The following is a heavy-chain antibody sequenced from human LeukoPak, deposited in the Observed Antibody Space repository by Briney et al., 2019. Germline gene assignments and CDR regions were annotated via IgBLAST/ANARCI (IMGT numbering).Heavy chain of an antibody. CDR1: KDTFTIYD. CDR3: ARSTMGARRTYDY. Sequence: ASVKVSCKASKDTFTIYDVNWVRQATGLGLEWMGWMNPNSGNTGYAQKFQGRVTMTMNSSISKAYMELTSLTSEDTAVYYCARSTMGARRTYDYWGQGTLVTVSS. V-gene: IGHV1-8*01. CDR2: MNPNSGNT. D-gene: IGHD1-26*01. J-gene: IGHJ4*02.